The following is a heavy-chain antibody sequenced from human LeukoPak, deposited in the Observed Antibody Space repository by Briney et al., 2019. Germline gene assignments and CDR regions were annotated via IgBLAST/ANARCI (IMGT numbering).Heavy chain of an antibody. CDR2: MNPNSGNT. CDR1: GYTFTSYD. CDR3: ARDNYYDSSGYELGY. D-gene: IGHD3-22*01. J-gene: IGHJ4*02. V-gene: IGHV1-8*01. Sequence: GASVTVSFKASGYTFTSYDINWVRQATGQGLEWMGWMNPNSGNTGYAQKFQGRVTMTRNTSISTAYMELSSLRSEDTAVYYCARDNYYDSSGYELGYWGQGTLVTVSS.